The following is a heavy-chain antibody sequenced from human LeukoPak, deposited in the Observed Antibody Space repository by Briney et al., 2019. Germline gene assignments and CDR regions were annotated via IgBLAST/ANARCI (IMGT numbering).Heavy chain of an antibody. D-gene: IGHD3-10*01. V-gene: IGHV4-39*07. J-gene: IGHJ5*02. CDR2: IYYSGST. CDR3: ARDLARFGELSRRGKNWFDP. CDR1: GGSISSSSYY. Sequence: NPSETLSLTCTVSGGSISSSSYYWGWIRQPPGKGLEWIGSIYYSGSTYYNPSLKSRVTISVDTSKNQFSLKLSSETAADTAVYYCARDLARFGELSRRGKNWFDPWGQGTLVTVSS.